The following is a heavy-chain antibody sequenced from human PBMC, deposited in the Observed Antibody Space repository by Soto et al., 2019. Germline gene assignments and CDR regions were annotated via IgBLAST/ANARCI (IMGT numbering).Heavy chain of an antibody. D-gene: IGHD6-13*01. Sequence: EVQLVESGGGLGQPGGSLRLSCAASGFTFSGYWMHWVRPAPGEGLVWVSRISSGGGNTAYADSVRGRFTISRDNARNTLYLQMNSLRAEDTAVYYCVLEERQLANFDYWGQGTLVTVSS. J-gene: IGHJ4*02. V-gene: IGHV3-74*01. CDR2: ISSGGGNT. CDR1: GFTFSGYW. CDR3: VLEERQLANFDY.